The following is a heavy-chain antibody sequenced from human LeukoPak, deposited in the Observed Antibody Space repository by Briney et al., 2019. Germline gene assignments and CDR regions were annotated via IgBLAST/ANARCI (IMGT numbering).Heavy chain of an antibody. CDR3: ARVTAVAGSRIGYYFDY. V-gene: IGHV4-4*07. Sequence: SETLSLTCTVSGGSISSYYWSWIRQPAGKGPEWIGRIYTSGSTNYNPSLKSRVTMSVDTSKNQFSLKLSSVTAADTAVYYCARVTAVAGSRIGYYFDYWGQGTLVTVSS. CDR2: IYTSGST. D-gene: IGHD6-19*01. CDR1: GGSISSYY. J-gene: IGHJ4*02.